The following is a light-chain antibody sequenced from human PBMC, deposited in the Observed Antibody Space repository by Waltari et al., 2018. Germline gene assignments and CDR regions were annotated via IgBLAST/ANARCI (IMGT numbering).Light chain of an antibody. V-gene: IGLV1-36*01. CDR1: TSNTGTTP. Sequence: QSVLTQPPSVSEAPWQRVTISCSGSTSNTGTTPVNWYQPPPGTAPKLLIYNDDLLPSGVSDRFSGSKSGTSASLTISGLQSEDEAHYYCAAWDDSVNGRVFGGGTRLTVL. J-gene: IGLJ3*02. CDR3: AAWDDSVNGRV. CDR2: NDD.